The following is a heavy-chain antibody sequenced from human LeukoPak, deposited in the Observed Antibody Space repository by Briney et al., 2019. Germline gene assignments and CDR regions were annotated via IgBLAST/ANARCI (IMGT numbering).Heavy chain of an antibody. D-gene: IGHD3-10*01. CDR2: ISYDGSNK. J-gene: IGHJ4*02. V-gene: IGHV3-30*18. Sequence: GGSLRLSCAAPGFTFSSYGMHWVRQAPGKGLEWVAVISYDGSNKYYADSVKGRFTISRDNSKNTLYLQMNSLRAEDTAVYYCAKEQEKVLWFGELLSFDYWGQGTLVTVSS. CDR3: AKEQEKVLWFGELLSFDY. CDR1: GFTFSSYG.